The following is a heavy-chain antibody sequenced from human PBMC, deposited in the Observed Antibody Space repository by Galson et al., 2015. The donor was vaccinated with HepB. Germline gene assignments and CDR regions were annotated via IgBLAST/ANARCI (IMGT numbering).Heavy chain of an antibody. CDR3: AKEESLIAVAGFDY. Sequence: SLRLSCAASGFTFSSYAMHWVRQAPGKGLEWVAVISYDGSNKYYADSVKGRFTISRDNSKNTLYLQMNSLRAEDTAVYYCAKEESLIAVAGFDYWGQGTLVTVSS. V-gene: IGHV3-30-3*01. CDR1: GFTFSSYA. CDR2: ISYDGSNK. J-gene: IGHJ4*02. D-gene: IGHD6-19*01.